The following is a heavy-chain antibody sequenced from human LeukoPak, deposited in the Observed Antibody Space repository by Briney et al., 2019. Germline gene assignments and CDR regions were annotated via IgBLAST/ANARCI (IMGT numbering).Heavy chain of an antibody. CDR3: ARDLQRKYGSGTYYGAFDI. Sequence: GGSLRLSCSASGFTFSTQSMHWLRQAPGKGLEWLAVISYDGTYKYYADSVKGRFTISRANSQNTLFLQMNNLETEDTAVYHCARDLQRKYGSGTYYGAFDIWGQGTMVTVSS. V-gene: IGHV3-30-3*01. J-gene: IGHJ3*02. CDR1: GFTFSTQS. CDR2: ISYDGTYK. D-gene: IGHD3-10*01.